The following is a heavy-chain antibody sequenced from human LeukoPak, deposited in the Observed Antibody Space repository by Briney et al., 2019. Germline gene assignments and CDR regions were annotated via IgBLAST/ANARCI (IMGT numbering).Heavy chain of an antibody. CDR3: ARSSNSYGYPFDY. CDR2: MSPNSGNT. D-gene: IGHD5-18*01. CDR1: GYTFTSYD. J-gene: IGHJ4*02. Sequence: ASVKVSCKASGYTFTSYDINWVRQATGQGLEWMGWMSPNSGNTGYAQKFQGRVTMTRNTSISTAYMELSSLRSEDTAVYYCARSSNSYGYPFDYWGQGTLVTVSS. V-gene: IGHV1-8*01.